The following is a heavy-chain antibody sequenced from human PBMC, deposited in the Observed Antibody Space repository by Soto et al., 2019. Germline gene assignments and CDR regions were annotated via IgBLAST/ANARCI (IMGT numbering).Heavy chain of an antibody. Sequence: QLYLVESGGGVVQPGRSLRLSCAASGFTFSDYAMNWVRQAPGKGLEWVAVTSFDGNHKYYADSVKGRFTISKDNSKNTLHLQMNSLRGEDSAVYYCARVDHYIFRTGHYTLAGLESWGKGTLVTVYS. J-gene: IGHJ4*02. CDR2: TSFDGNHK. D-gene: IGHD3-3*01. CDR3: ARVDHYIFRTGHYTLAGLES. CDR1: GFTFSDYA. V-gene: IGHV3-30-3*01.